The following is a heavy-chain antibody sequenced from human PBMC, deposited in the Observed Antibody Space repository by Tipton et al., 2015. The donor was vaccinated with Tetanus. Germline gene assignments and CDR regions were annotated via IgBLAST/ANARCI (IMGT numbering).Heavy chain of an antibody. D-gene: IGHD3-3*01. CDR2: ISSTGSTI. J-gene: IGHJ6*02. V-gene: IGHV3-48*02. Sequence: SGFTFGTHSMNWARQAPGKGLEWLSYISSTGSTIYYADSVKGRITISRDNAKNSLYLQMNSLRDEDTAVYYCARAYYDFPTGMDVWGQGTTVTVSS. CDR1: GFTFGTHS. CDR3: ARAYYDFPTGMDV.